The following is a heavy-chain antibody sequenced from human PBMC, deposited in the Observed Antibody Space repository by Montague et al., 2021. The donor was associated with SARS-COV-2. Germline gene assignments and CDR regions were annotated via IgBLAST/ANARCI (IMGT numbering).Heavy chain of an antibody. V-gene: IGHV4-34*01. CDR2: INHSGST. CDR3: ARGWGYYDSSGYLLFDY. D-gene: IGHD3-22*01. J-gene: IGHJ4*02. CDR1: GGSFSGYY. Sequence: SETLSLTCAVYGGSFSGYYWNWIRQPPGKGLEWIGEINHSGSTNYNPSLKSRVTISVDTSKNQFSLKLSSVTAADTAVYYCARGWGYYDSSGYLLFDYWGQGTLVTVSS.